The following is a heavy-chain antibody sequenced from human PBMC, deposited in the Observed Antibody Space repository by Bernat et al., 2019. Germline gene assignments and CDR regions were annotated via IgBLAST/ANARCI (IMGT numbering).Heavy chain of an antibody. D-gene: IGHD2-2*01. V-gene: IGHV3-49*03. CDR1: GFTFGNSA. CDR2: IRGKAYGETT. CDR3: SRAALRYQLTSYYYFGMDV. J-gene: IGHJ6*02. Sequence: EVQLVESGGDLVQPGRSLRLFCTGSGFTFGNSAMSWFRQAPGKGLEWVGFIRGKAYGETTEYAASVKGRFTISRDDSKSIAYLQMNSLETEDTVVYYCSRAALRYQLTSYYYFGMDVWGQGTTVTVSS.